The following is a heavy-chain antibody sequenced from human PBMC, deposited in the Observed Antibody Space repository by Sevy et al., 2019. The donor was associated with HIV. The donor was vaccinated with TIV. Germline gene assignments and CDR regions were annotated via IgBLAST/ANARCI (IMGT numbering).Heavy chain of an antibody. CDR2: IKQDGSGK. J-gene: IGHJ6*02. V-gene: IGHV3-7*01. CDR3: ARGVVVVVAARLYYYGMDV. CDR1: GFTFSSYW. D-gene: IGHD2-15*01. Sequence: GGSLRLSCAASGFTFSSYWMSWVRQAPGKGLEWVANIKQDGSGKYYVDSVKGRFTISRDNAKNSLYLQMNSLRAEDTAVYYCARGVVVVVAARLYYYGMDVWGQGTTVTVSS.